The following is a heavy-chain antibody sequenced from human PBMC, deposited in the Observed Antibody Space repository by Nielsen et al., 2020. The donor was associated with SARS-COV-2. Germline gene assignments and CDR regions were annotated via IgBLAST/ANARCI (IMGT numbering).Heavy chain of an antibody. J-gene: IGHJ4*02. CDR3: AAGEPGYSYGGGAFDY. CDR1: GFTFTSSA. V-gene: IGHV1-58*01. Sequence: SVKVSCKASGFTFTSSAVQWVRQARGQCLEWIGWIVVGSGNTNYAQKFQERVTITRDMSTSTAYMELSSLRSEDTAVYYCAAGEPGYSYGGGAFDYWGQGTLVTVSS. D-gene: IGHD5-18*01. CDR2: IVVGSGNT.